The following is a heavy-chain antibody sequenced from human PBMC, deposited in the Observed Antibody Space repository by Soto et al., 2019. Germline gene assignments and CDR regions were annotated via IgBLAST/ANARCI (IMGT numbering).Heavy chain of an antibody. CDR1: GFTFSSYS. CDR2: ISSNSSTI. Sequence: GGSLRLSCEASGFTFSSYSMNWVRQAPGKGLERVSYISSNSSTIYYPDSVKGRITISRNNAKNSQKLQINSLRAEDTAVYYCASAWYDFLSGYRDAFDIWGQGTMVTVSS. D-gene: IGHD3-3*01. J-gene: IGHJ3*02. V-gene: IGHV3-48*01. CDR3: ASAWYDFLSGYRDAFDI.